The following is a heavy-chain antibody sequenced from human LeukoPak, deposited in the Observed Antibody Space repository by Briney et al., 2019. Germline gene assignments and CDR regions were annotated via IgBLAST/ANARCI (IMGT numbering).Heavy chain of an antibody. J-gene: IGHJ4*02. D-gene: IGHD4-17*01. CDR2: IYYSGSA. Sequence: SETLSLTCSVSGGSISSNGYYWGWLRQPPGKGLEWIGAIYYSGSAYYNPSLKSRVTISVDTSKNQFSLKVTSVTAADTAVYYCARAYGARPYYYFDYWGQGTLVTVSS. CDR1: GGSISSNGYY. CDR3: ARAYGARPYYYFDY. V-gene: IGHV4-39*01.